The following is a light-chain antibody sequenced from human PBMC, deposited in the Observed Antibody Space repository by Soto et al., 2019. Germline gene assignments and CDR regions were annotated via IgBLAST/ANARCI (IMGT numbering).Light chain of an antibody. Sequence: EIVLTQSPAPLSLSPGERATLSFRASQSVSSYLAWYQQKPGQAPRLLIYDASNRATGIPARFSGSGSGTDFTLTISSLEPEDFAVYYCQQRSNWPPSITFGQGTRLEIK. CDR1: QSVSSY. CDR3: QQRSNWPPSIT. CDR2: DAS. J-gene: IGKJ5*01. V-gene: IGKV3-11*01.